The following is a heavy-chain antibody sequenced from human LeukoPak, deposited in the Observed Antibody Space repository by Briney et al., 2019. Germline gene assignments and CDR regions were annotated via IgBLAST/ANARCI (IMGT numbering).Heavy chain of an antibody. D-gene: IGHD3-10*01. CDR1: GFTFSSYA. CDR3: AKDKVLWFGESSDGMDV. Sequence: GGSLRLSCAASGFTFSSYAMSWVRQAPGKGLEWVSAISGSGGGTYYADSVKGRFTISRDNSKNTLYLQMNSLRAEDTAVYYCAKDKVLWFGESSDGMDVWGKGTTVAVSS. V-gene: IGHV3-23*01. CDR2: ISGSGGGT. J-gene: IGHJ6*04.